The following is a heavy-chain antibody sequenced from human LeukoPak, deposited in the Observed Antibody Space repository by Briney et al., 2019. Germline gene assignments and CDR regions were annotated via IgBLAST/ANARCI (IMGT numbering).Heavy chain of an antibody. J-gene: IGHJ5*02. V-gene: IGHV3-53*01. CDR2: IFSGGST. CDR1: GFTVSANY. Sequence: GGSLRLSRAASGFTVSANYMSWVRQAPGNGLEWVSVIFSGGSTYYADSVKGRFTISGDNSKNTLYLQMNSLRADDTAVYYCARGRLTRGGFDPWGQGTLVTVSS. D-gene: IGHD4-11*01. CDR3: ARGRLTRGGFDP.